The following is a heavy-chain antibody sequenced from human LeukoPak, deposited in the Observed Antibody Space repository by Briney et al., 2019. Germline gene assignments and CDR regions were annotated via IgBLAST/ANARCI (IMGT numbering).Heavy chain of an antibody. CDR3: ARADRLHGGPYLIGP. J-gene: IGHJ5*02. CDR2: INPNSGGT. CDR1: GYSFTDYY. D-gene: IGHD2-21*01. Sequence: ASVKVSCKTSGYSFTDYYMHWMRQAPGQWLEWMGWINPNSGGTSSAQKLQGRVTMTRDTSITTVYMEVSWLTSDDTAIYYCARADRLHGGPYLIGPWGQGTLVTVSS. V-gene: IGHV1-2*02.